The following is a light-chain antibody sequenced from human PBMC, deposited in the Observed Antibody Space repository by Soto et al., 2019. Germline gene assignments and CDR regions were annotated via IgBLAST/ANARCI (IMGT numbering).Light chain of an antibody. J-gene: IGKJ1*01. CDR2: HAS. CDR3: QQYNSYS. CDR1: QSISNW. V-gene: IGKV1-5*01. Sequence: DIQITQSPSTPPASLGDRVPITCRASQSISNWLAWYQQKPGKAPKLLIYHASTLESGVPSRFSGSGSGTEFTLTISSLQPDDFATYYCQQYNSYSFGQGTKVDIK.